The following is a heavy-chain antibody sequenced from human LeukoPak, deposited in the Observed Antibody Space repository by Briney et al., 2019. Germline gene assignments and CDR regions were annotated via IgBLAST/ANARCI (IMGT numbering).Heavy chain of an antibody. CDR1: GFTFSSYA. Sequence: PGGSLRLSCAASGFTFSSYAMSWVRQAPGKGLEWVSYISSSGSTIYYADSVKGRFTISRDNAKNSLYLQMNSLRAEDTAVYYCARAGIAAAYFQHWGQGTLVTVSS. CDR2: ISSSGSTI. D-gene: IGHD6-13*01. CDR3: ARAGIAAAYFQH. V-gene: IGHV3-48*03. J-gene: IGHJ1*01.